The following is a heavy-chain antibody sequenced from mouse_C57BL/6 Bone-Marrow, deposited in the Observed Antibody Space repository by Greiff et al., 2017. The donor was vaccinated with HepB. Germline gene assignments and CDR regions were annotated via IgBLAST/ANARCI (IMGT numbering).Heavy chain of an antibody. D-gene: IGHD1-1*01. J-gene: IGHJ1*03. CDR3: AREGTVVAHWYFDV. CDR1: GYTFTSYG. Sequence: VKVVESGAELARPGASVKLSCKASGYTFTSYGISWVKQRTGQGLEWIGEIYPRSGNTYYNEKFKGKATLTADKSSSTAYMELRSLTSEDSAVYFCAREGTVVAHWYFDVWGTGTTVTVSS. V-gene: IGHV1-81*01. CDR2: IYPRSGNT.